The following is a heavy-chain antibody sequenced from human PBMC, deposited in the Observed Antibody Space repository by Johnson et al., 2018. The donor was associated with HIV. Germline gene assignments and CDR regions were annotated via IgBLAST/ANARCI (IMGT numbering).Heavy chain of an antibody. Sequence: VQLVESGGGWVKPGGSLRLSCAASDFTVSSNYMSWVRQAPGKGLEWVSVIYSGGSTYYADSVKGRFTISRDNSKNTLYLQMNSLRAEDTAVYYCANVRWPDAFDIWGQGTMVTVSS. D-gene: IGHD4-23*01. CDR1: DFTVSSNY. CDR3: ANVRWPDAFDI. CDR2: IYSGGST. J-gene: IGHJ3*02. V-gene: IGHV3-53*01.